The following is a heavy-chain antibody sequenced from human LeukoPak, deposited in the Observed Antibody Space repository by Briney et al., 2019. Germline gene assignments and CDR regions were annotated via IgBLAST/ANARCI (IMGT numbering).Heavy chain of an antibody. J-gene: IGHJ4*02. V-gene: IGHV1-2*02. D-gene: IGHD6-19*01. Sequence: ASVKVSCKASGYTFTGYYMHWVRQAPGQGLEWMGWINPNSGGTNFARKFQGRVTMTRDTSISTAYMELSRLRSDDTAVYYCARDRAVAESAEFDYWGQGTLVTVSS. CDR2: INPNSGGT. CDR1: GYTFTGYY. CDR3: ARDRAVAESAEFDY.